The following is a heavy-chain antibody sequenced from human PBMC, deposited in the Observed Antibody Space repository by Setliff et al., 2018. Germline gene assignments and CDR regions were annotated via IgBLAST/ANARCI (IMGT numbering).Heavy chain of an antibody. CDR2: KWDDGGNK. CDR3: ARTCSGSGCYAGLES. J-gene: IGHJ4*02. Sequence: LRLSCAASGFTFSSYRMHWVRQAPGKGLEWVAVKWDDGGNKYHADSVKGRFTISRDNSKNTLYLQMNSLRPEDTAVYYCARTCSGSGCYAGLESWGQGTPVTVSS. CDR1: GFTFSSYR. D-gene: IGHD2-15*01. V-gene: IGHV3-33*08.